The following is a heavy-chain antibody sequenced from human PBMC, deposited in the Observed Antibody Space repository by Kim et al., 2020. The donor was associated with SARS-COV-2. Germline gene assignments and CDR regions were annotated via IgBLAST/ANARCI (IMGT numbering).Heavy chain of an antibody. J-gene: IGHJ4*02. V-gene: IGHV4-39*01. CDR3: ARHEGQWLPTGYFDY. D-gene: IGHD6-19*01. Sequence: PSLKGRVTIAVDTSKNQFSLKLSCVTAAGTAVYYCARHEGQWLPTGYFDYWGQGTLVTVSS.